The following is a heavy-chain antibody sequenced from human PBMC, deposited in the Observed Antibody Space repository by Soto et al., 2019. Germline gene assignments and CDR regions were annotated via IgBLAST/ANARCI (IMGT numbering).Heavy chain of an antibody. J-gene: IGHJ5*02. V-gene: IGHV3-23*01. CDR1: GVRFSDFT. D-gene: IGHD2-21*01. CDR3: ARIGPYP. CDR2: ISSSGGNT. Sequence: SHSSQVAGVRFSDFTMSWVRQAPGKGLEWVSGISSSGGNTYYSDSVKGRLTISKDTSKSQVVLTMTNMYPVDTATNYCARIGPYPWRNGTMV.